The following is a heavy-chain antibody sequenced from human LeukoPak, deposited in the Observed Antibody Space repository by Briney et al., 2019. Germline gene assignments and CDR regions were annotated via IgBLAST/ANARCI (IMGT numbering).Heavy chain of an antibody. CDR2: LSGSGVYT. Sequence: GGSLRLSCAASGFTFSSYAMSWVRQAPGRGLEWVSGLSGSGVYTYYADSVKGRFTISRDNSKNTLFLQLNRLRAEDTAMYYCAKAGVQLWSPAGDYWGQGTLVTVPS. CDR1: GFTFSSYA. J-gene: IGHJ4*02. D-gene: IGHD5-18*01. V-gene: IGHV3-23*01. CDR3: AKAGVQLWSPAGDY.